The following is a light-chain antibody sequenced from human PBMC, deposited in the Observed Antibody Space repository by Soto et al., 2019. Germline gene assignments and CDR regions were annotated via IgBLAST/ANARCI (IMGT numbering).Light chain of an antibody. J-gene: IGKJ5*01. CDR1: QGISSY. V-gene: IGKV3-15*01. Sequence: TQSPSSLSASVGDRVTITCRASQGISSYLAWYQQKPGQAPRLLIYGASTRATGVPARFSGSGSGTEFTLTISSLQSEDFEVYYCQQYNNWPITFGQGTRLEIK. CDR2: GAS. CDR3: QQYNNWPIT.